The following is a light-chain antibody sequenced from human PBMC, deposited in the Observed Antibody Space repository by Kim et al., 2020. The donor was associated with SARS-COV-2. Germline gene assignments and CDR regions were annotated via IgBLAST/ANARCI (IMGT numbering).Light chain of an antibody. V-gene: IGLV1-47*02. CDR2: SND. J-gene: IGLJ2*01. CDR3: TTWDDSLSGHVV. Sequence: QRVTIPCSGSRSNIGNNCFYWYQQFPETAPQLLIYSNDQRPSGVPDRFSGSKSGTSASLVISGLRSEDEADYYCTTWDDSLSGHVVFGGGTQLTVL. CDR1: RSNIGNNC.